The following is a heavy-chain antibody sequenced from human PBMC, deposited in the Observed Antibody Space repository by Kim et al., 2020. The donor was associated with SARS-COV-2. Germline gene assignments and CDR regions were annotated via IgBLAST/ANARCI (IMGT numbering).Heavy chain of an antibody. J-gene: IGHJ3*02. CDR2: INHSGST. V-gene: IGHV4-34*01. D-gene: IGHD3-10*01. CDR1: GGSFSGYY. Sequence: SETLSLTCAVYGGSFSGYYWSWIRQPPGKWLEWIGEINHSGSTNYNPALKSRVTISVDTSKNQFSLKLSSVTAADTAVYYCARAHPVLWFGESGAFDIWGQGTMVTVSS. CDR3: ARAHPVLWFGESGAFDI.